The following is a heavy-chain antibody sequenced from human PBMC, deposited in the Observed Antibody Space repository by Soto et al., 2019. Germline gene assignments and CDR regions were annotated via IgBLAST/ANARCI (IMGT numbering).Heavy chain of an antibody. V-gene: IGHV3-7*03. D-gene: IGHD6-13*01. J-gene: IGHJ4*02. CDR2: IKQDGSEK. Sequence: GGSLRLSCAASGFTFSSYWMSWVRQAPGKGLEWVANIKQDGSEKYYVDSVKGRFTISRDNAKNSLYLQMNSLRAEDTAVYYCARGKYSSSWTPFDYWGQGTLVTVSS. CDR1: GFTFSSYW. CDR3: ARGKYSSSWTPFDY.